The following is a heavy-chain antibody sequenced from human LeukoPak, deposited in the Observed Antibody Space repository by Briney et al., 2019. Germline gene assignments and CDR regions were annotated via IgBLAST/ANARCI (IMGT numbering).Heavy chain of an antibody. CDR1: GGSISTSAFY. J-gene: IGHJ6*03. D-gene: IGHD2/OR15-2a*01. Sequence: SETLSLTCTVSGGSISTSAFYWGWIRQPPGKGLEWIGSIYDSGNEFYNPSLKSRVTITADTSKNQFSLKLNSVTAADTAMYYCARQISDYYYYYMDVWGEGITVTVSS. V-gene: IGHV4-39*01. CDR2: IYDSGNE. CDR3: ARQISDYYYYYMDV.